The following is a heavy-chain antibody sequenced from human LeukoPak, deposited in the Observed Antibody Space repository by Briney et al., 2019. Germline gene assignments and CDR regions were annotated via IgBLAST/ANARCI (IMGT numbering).Heavy chain of an antibody. CDR1: GFTFDDYG. CDR3: ARVGSREWFGELLLFDY. D-gene: IGHD3-10*01. CDR2: INWNGGST. Sequence: GRSLRLSCAASGFTFDDYGMSWVRQAPGKGLEWFSGINWNGGSTGYADSVKGRFTISRDNAKNSPYLQMDSLRAEDTALYYCARVGSREWFGELLLFDYWGQGTLVTVSS. V-gene: IGHV3-20*04. J-gene: IGHJ4*02.